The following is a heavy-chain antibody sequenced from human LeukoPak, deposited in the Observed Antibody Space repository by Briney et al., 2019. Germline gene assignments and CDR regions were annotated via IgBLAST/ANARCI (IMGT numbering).Heavy chain of an antibody. CDR3: ARGGSDDSSGYSDY. D-gene: IGHD3-22*01. V-gene: IGHV4-61*02. Sequence: SETLSLTCTVSGGSISSGSYYWSWIPQPAGKGLEWIVRIYTSGRTNSNPSLNSRVTISVDTSKNQFSLKLSSVTAADTAVYYCARGGSDDSSGYSDYWGQGTLVTVCS. CDR1: GGSISSGSYY. CDR2: IYTSGRT. J-gene: IGHJ4*02.